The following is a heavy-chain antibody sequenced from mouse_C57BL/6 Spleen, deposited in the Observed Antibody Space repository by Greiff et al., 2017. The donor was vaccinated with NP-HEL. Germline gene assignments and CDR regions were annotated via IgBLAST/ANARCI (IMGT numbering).Heavy chain of an antibody. CDR1: GYTFTEYT. V-gene: IGHV1-62-2*01. CDR3: ARHEENYGSPYWYFDV. D-gene: IGHD1-1*01. CDR2: FYPGSGSI. J-gene: IGHJ1*03. Sequence: VQLQQSGAELVKPGASVKLSCKASGYTFTEYTIHWVKQRSGQGLEWIGWFYPGSGSITYNEKFKDKATLTADKSSSTVYMELSRLTSEDSAVYFCARHEENYGSPYWYFDVWGTGTTVTVSS.